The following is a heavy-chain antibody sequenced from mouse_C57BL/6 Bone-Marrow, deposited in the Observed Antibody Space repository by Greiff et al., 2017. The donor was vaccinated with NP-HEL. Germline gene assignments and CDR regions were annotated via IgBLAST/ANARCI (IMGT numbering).Heavy chain of an antibody. J-gene: IGHJ3*01. V-gene: IGHV1-64*01. Sequence: QVQLQQPGAELVKPGASVKLSCKASGYTFTSYWMHWVKQRPGQGLEWIGMINPNSGSTNYNEKFKSKATLTVDKSSSTAYMQLSSLTSEDSAVYYGASHDGYAFAYWGQGTLVTVSA. CDR3: ASHDGYAFAY. CDR2: INPNSGST. CDR1: GYTFTSYW. D-gene: IGHD2-3*01.